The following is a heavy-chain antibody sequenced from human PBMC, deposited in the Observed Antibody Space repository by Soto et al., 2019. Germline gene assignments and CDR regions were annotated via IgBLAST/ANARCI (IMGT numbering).Heavy chain of an antibody. V-gene: IGHV3-23*01. D-gene: IGHD3-3*01. J-gene: IGHJ4*02. CDR1: GFTFSSYA. CDR3: AKDRVEITIFGVVITPFDY. Sequence: EVQLLESGGGLVQPGGSLRLSCAASGFTFSSYAMSWVRQAPGKGLEWVSVISGSGGSTYYAASVKGRFTISRDNSKNTLYLQMNSLRAEDTAVYYCAKDRVEITIFGVVITPFDYWGQGTLVTVSS. CDR2: ISGSGGST.